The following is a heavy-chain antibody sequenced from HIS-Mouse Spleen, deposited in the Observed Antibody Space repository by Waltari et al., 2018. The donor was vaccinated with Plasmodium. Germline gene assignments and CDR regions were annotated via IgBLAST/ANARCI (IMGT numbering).Heavy chain of an antibody. CDR1: GGSFSGYH. CDR2: INHSGST. Sequence: QVQLQQWGAGLLKPSETLSLTCPVYGGSFSGYHWSWIRQPPGKGLAWIGEINHSGSTNYNPSLKSRVTISVDTSKNQFSLKLSSVTAADTAVYYCARVTSSGVYWYFDLWGRGTLVTVSS. CDR3: ARVTSSGVYWYFDL. J-gene: IGHJ2*01. D-gene: IGHD3-3*01. V-gene: IGHV4-34*01.